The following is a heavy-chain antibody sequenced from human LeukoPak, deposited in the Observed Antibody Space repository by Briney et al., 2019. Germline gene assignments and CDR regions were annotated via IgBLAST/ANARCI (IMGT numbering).Heavy chain of an antibody. CDR1: GGSISSSSYY. Sequence: PSETLSLTCTVSGGSISSSSYYWGWIRQPPGKGLEWIGSIYYSGSTYYNPSLKSRVTISVDTSKNQFSLKLSSVTAADTAVYYCARKGKQWLVPLSYYFDYWGQGTLVTVSS. CDR3: ARKGKQWLVPLSYYFDY. CDR2: IYYSGST. V-gene: IGHV4-39*01. J-gene: IGHJ4*02. D-gene: IGHD6-19*01.